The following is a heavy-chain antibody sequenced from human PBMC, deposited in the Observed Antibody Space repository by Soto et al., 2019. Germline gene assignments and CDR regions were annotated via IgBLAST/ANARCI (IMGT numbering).Heavy chain of an antibody. Sequence: ASVKVSCKASGYTFTSYYMHWVRQAPGQGLEWMGIINPSGGSTSYAQKFQGRVTMTRDTSTSTVYMELSSLSSVTAADTAVYYCAREDYGSGSYWFDPWGQGTLVTVSS. CDR3: AREDYGSGSYWFDP. D-gene: IGHD3-10*01. J-gene: IGHJ5*02. V-gene: IGHV1-46*01. CDR1: GYTFTSYY. CDR2: INPSGGST.